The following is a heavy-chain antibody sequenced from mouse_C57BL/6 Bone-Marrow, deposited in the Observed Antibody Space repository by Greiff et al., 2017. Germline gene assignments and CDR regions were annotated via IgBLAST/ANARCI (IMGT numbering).Heavy chain of an antibody. J-gene: IGHJ4*01. CDR2: IYPGDGDT. D-gene: IGHD3-1*01. Sequence: VQLQQSGAELVKPGASVKISCKASGYAFSSSWMHWVKQRPGTGLEWIGQIYPGDGDTNYNGKFKGKATLTADKSSSTAYMQLSSLTSEDSAVYFCARSGRFYYYAMDYWGQGTSVTVSS. V-gene: IGHV1-80*01. CDR3: ARSGRFYYYAMDY. CDR1: GYAFSSSW.